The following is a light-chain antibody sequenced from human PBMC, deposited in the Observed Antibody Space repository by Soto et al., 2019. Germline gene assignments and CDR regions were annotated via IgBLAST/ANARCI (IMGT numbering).Light chain of an antibody. Sequence: QAVVTEEPSLTMSPGGTVTLTCGYSTGAVTSGHYPYWFQQKPGQAPRTLIYDTSNKHSWTPARFSGSLLGGKAALTLSGAQPEDEAEYYSFLSYSGPAFGGGTKVTVL. V-gene: IGLV7-46*01. CDR2: DTS. J-gene: IGLJ2*01. CDR3: FLSYSGPA. CDR1: TGAVTSGHY.